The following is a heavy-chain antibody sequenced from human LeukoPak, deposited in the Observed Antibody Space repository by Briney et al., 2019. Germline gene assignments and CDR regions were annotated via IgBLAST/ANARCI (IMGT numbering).Heavy chain of an antibody. V-gene: IGHV1-69*06. J-gene: IGHJ5*02. CDR1: GGTFSSYA. D-gene: IGHD1-7*01. CDR2: ITPIFGTA. Sequence: ASVKVSCKASGGTFSSYAISWVRQAPGQGLEWMGGITPIFGTANYAQKFQGRVTITADKSTSTAYMELSSLRSEDTAVYYCARNPLQYNWNFGAWGQGTLVTVSS. CDR3: ARNPLQYNWNFGA.